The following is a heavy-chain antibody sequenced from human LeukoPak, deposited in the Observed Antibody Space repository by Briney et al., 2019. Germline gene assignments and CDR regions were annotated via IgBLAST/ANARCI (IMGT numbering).Heavy chain of an antibody. Sequence: GRSLRLSCAASGFTLSSYGMHWLRQAPGKGLEWVAVIWYDGSKIYYADSVKGRFTISRDNSKNTLYLQMDSLRAEDTAVYHCARGYYISSSVFDYWGRGTLVTVSS. J-gene: IGHJ4*02. CDR2: IWYDGSKI. CDR1: GFTLSSYG. D-gene: IGHD6-6*01. V-gene: IGHV3-33*01. CDR3: ARGYYISSSVFDY.